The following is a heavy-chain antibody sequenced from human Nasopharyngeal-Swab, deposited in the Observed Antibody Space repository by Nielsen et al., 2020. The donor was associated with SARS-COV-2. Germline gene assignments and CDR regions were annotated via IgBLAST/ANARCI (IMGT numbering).Heavy chain of an antibody. D-gene: IGHD3-3*01. CDR2: IGAYNGNT. Sequence: SVKVSCKASGYIFNSYDISWVRQARGQGLEWMGWIGAYNGNTNYAQKFQDRVTMTTDTSTSTVYMELRSLRSDDTAVYYCARHGVAEDYWGQGTLVTVSS. V-gene: IGHV1-18*01. J-gene: IGHJ4*02. CDR3: ARHGVAEDY. CDR1: GYIFNSYD.